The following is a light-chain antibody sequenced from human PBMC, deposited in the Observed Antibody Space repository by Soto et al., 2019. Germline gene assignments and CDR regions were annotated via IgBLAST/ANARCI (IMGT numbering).Light chain of an antibody. V-gene: IGLV7-46*01. J-gene: IGLJ2*01. CDR2: DTS. Sequence: QTVVTQEPSLTVSPGGTVTLTCGSSTGAVTSGHFPYWFQQKPGQAPRTLIYDTSNKHSWTPARFSGSLLGDKAALTLSGAQPEDEAEYYCLLVHSDAPVFGGGTKLTVL. CDR3: LLVHSDAPV. CDR1: TGAVTSGHF.